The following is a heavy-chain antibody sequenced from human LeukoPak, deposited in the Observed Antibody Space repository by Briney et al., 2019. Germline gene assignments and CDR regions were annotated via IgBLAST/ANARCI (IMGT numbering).Heavy chain of an antibody. CDR3: ARDDSSSWSFDY. V-gene: IGHV4-30-4*01. J-gene: IGHJ4*02. CDR1: GGSISSGDYY. CDR2: IYYSGST. D-gene: IGHD6-13*01. Sequence: SETLSLTCTVSGGSISSGDYYWSWIRQPPGKGLEWIGYIYYSGSTYYNPSLKSRVTISVDTSKNQFSLKLSSVTAADTAVYYCARDDSSSWSFDYWGQGTPVTVSS.